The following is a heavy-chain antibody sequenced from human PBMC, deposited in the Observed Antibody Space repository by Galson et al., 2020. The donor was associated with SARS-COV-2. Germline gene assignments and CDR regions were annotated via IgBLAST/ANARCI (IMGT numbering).Heavy chain of an antibody. CDR1: GGSFSDYY. J-gene: IGHJ2*01. CDR2: IYNSGT. CDR3: ARDVDAGWGSPAWYLDL. D-gene: IGHD7-27*01. V-gene: IGHV4-59*01. Sequence: SETLSLTCTVSGGSFSDYYWSWIRQPPGKGLEWIGYIYNSGTTYNPSLESRVTISEDTSKNQFSLKLSSVTAADTAVYYCARDVDAGWGSPAWYLDLWGRGTLVTVSS.